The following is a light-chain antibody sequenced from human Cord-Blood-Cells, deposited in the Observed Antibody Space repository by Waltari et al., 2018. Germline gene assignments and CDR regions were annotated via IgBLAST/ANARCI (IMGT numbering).Light chain of an antibody. Sequence: QSALTQPASVSGSPGQSITISCTGTSSDVGGYNYVSWYPQHPGKAPKLMIYAVSKRPSGVSSRFSGSKAGNTASLTIAGLQAEDEADYYGSSYTSSSTWVFGGGTKLTVL. CDR3: SSYTSSSTWV. CDR1: SSDVGGYNY. J-gene: IGLJ3*02. CDR2: AVS. V-gene: IGLV2-14*01.